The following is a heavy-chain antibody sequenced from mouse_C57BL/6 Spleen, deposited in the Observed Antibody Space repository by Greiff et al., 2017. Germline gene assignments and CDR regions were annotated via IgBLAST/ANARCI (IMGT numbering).Heavy chain of an antibody. D-gene: IGHD4-1*02. CDR2: ISGGGGNT. CDR3: ARLQLFFYAMDY. Sequence: EVKLVESGGGLVKPGGSLKLSCAASGFTFSSYTMSWVRQTPEKRLEWVATISGGGGNTYYPDSVKGRFTISRDNAKNTLYLQMSSLRSEDTALYYCARLQLFFYAMDYWCQGTSVTVSS. CDR1: GFTFSSYT. J-gene: IGHJ4*01. V-gene: IGHV5-9*01.